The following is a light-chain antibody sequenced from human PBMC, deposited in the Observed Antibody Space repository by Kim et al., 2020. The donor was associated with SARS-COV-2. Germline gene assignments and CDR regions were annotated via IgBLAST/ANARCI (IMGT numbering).Light chain of an antibody. Sequence: LAPGERATRTCRASQSVSSSYLAWYQQKPGQAPRLLTYGASSRATGIPDRFSGSGSGTDFTLTISRLEPEDFAVYYCQQYGSSQYTFGQGTKLEI. CDR2: GAS. J-gene: IGKJ2*01. V-gene: IGKV3-20*01. CDR1: QSVSSSY. CDR3: QQYGSSQYT.